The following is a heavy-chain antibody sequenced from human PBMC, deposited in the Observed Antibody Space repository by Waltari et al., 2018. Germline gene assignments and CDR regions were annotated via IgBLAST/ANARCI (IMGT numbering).Heavy chain of an antibody. CDR2: IKQDGSEK. CDR3: AREGMYYYDSSGHPYYYYYYGMDV. CDR1: GFTFSSYW. V-gene: IGHV3-7*01. J-gene: IGHJ6*02. Sequence: EVQLVESGGGLVQPGGSLRLSCAASGFTFSSYWMSWVRQAPGKGLEWVANIKQDGSEKYYVDSVKGRFTSSRDNAKNSLYLQMNSLRAEDTAVYYCAREGMYYYDSSGHPYYYYYYGMDVWGQGTTVTVSS. D-gene: IGHD3-22*01.